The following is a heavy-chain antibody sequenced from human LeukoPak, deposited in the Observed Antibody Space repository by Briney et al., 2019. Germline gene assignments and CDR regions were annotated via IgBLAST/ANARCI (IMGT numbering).Heavy chain of an antibody. CDR3: ARSSSVFRGSSAYYFDY. D-gene: IGHD3-10*01. Sequence: PGGSLRLSCAASGFIVSNNHMSWVRQAPGKGLEWVSIIYSGGSTYYADSVKGRFTISRDNSKNTLYLQTNSLRTEDTPGHYCARSSSVFRGSSAYYFDYWGQGTLVTVSS. J-gene: IGHJ4*02. CDR2: IYSGGST. CDR1: GFIVSNNH. V-gene: IGHV3-53*01.